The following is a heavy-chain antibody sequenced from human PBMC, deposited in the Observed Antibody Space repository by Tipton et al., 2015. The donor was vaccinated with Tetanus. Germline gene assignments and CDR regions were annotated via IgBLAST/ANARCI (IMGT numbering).Heavy chain of an antibody. J-gene: IGHJ4*02. CDR3: GRASGYHYGSGSYYSGEDY. D-gene: IGHD3-10*01. CDR2: ISGYNGNT. CDR1: GYTFTSYA. V-gene: IGHV1-18*01. Sequence: QLVQSGGEVKKPGASVKVSCKASGYTFTSYAVTWVRQAPGQGLEWMGWISGYNGNTNFTQKFQGRLTMTRDTSTSTAYMEVRSLTYDDTAVYYCGRASGYHYGSGSYYSGEDYWGQGTLVTVSS.